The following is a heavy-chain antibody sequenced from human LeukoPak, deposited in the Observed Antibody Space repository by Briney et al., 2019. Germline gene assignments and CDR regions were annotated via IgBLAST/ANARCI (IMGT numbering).Heavy chain of an antibody. J-gene: IGHJ4*02. V-gene: IGHV1-69*06. Sequence: GASVKVSCKASGGTFSSYAISWVRQAPGQGLEWMGGIIPIFGTANYAQKFQGRVTITADKSTSTAYMELSSLRSEDTAVCYCAREVVSHWSSTSCHHPFDYWGQGTLVTVSS. CDR1: GGTFSSYA. CDR2: IIPIFGTA. D-gene: IGHD2-2*01. CDR3: AREVVSHWSSTSCHHPFDY.